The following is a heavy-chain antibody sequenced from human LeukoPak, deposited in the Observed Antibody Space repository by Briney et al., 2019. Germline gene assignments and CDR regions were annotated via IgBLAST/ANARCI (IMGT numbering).Heavy chain of an antibody. V-gene: IGHV1-8*01. J-gene: IGHJ4*02. Sequence: ASVKVSCKASGDTFSSYDINWVRQATGQGLEWMGWMNPNSGNTSYAQKFQGRVTMTWDDSTGTAYMEQRSLRSEDTAVYYCARGHCTNGVCYDYWGQGTLVTVSS. CDR3: ARGHCTNGVCYDY. CDR1: GDTFSSYD. CDR2: MNPNSGNT. D-gene: IGHD2-8*01.